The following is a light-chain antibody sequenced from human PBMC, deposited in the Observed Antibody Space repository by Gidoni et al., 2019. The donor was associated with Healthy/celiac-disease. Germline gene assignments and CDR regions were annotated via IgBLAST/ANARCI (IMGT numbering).Light chain of an antibody. Sequence: SYELTQPPPASVSPGQTARITCSGDALPKKYAYWYQQKSGQAPVLVIYEDSKRPSWIPERFSGSSSGTMATLTISGAQVEDEADYYCYSTDSSGNHRVFGGGTKLTVL. CDR2: EDS. J-gene: IGLJ2*01. V-gene: IGLV3-10*01. CDR3: YSTDSSGNHRV. CDR1: ALPKKY.